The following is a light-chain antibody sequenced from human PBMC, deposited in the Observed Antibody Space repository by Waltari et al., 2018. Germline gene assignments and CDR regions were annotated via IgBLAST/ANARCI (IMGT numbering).Light chain of an antibody. V-gene: IGKV3-15*01. Sequence: EIVMTQSPATPSVSPWERSTLSCRPSQSVSSNLAWYQQKPGQAPRLLIYGASTRATGIPARFSGSGSGTEFTLTISSMQSEDFAVYYCQHGLTFGGGTKVEIK. J-gene: IGKJ4*01. CDR3: QHGLT. CDR2: GAS. CDR1: QSVSSN.